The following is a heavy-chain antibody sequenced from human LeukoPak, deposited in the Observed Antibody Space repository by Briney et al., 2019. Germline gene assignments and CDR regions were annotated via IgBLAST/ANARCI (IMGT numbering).Heavy chain of an antibody. CDR2: IKQDGSEK. J-gene: IGHJ4*02. V-gene: IGHV3-7*01. CDR3: ASAEFQLLEYD. D-gene: IGHD2-2*01. Sequence: GGSLRLSCAASGFTFSTYWMSWVRQAPGKGLEWVANIKQDGSEKHYVDSVKGRFSVSRDNAQNSLYLQMNSLRAEDTAIYYCASAEFQLLEYDWGQGTVVTVSS. CDR1: GFTFSTYW.